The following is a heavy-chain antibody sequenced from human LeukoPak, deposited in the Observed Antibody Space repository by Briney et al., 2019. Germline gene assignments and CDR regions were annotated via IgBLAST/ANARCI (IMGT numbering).Heavy chain of an antibody. D-gene: IGHD6-19*01. CDR3: ARSSTRSGPS. CDR2: ISYDGSNK. J-gene: IGHJ4*02. Sequence: GRSLRLSCAASGFTFSSYAMHWVRQAPDKGLEWVAVISYDGSNKYYADSVKGRFTISRDNSKNTLYLQMNSLRAEDTAVYYCARSSTRSGPSWGQGTLVTVSS. V-gene: IGHV3-30-3*01. CDR1: GFTFSSYA.